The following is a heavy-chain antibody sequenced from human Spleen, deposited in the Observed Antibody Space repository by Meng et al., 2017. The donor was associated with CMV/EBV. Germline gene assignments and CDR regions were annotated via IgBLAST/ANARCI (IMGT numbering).Heavy chain of an antibody. CDR1: GGSISSYY. Sequence: SETLSLTCTVSGGSISSYYWSWIRQPPGKGLEWIGYIYYSGSTNYNPSLKSRVTISVVTSKNQFSLKLSSLTAADTAMYYCARDSTMVVGKSAFDIWGQGTMVTVSS. V-gene: IGHV4-59*01. CDR2: IYYSGST. D-gene: IGHD3-22*01. J-gene: IGHJ3*02. CDR3: ARDSTMVVGKSAFDI.